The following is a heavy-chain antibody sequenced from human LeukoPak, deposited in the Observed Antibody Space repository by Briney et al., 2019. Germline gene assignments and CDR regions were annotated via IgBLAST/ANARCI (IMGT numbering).Heavy chain of an antibody. CDR2: IYYSGST. CDR3: ARGRMVRGVIFTIDY. V-gene: IGHV4-59*01. Sequence: SETLSLTCTVSGGSISSYYWSWIRQPPGKGLEWIGYIYYSGSTNYNPSLKSRVTISVDTSKNQFSLKLSSVTAADTAVYYCARGRMVRGVIFTIDYWGQGTLVTVSS. D-gene: IGHD3-10*01. CDR1: GGSISSYY. J-gene: IGHJ4*02.